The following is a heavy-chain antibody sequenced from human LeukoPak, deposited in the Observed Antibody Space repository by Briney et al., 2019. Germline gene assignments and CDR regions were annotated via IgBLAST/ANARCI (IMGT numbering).Heavy chain of an antibody. CDR1: GFTFSSYD. D-gene: IGHD6-13*01. CDR3: AKEGDIAAGLDY. CDR2: VGTDGDT. V-gene: IGHV3-13*01. J-gene: IGHJ4*02. Sequence: GGSLRLSCAASGFTFSSYDMHWVRQPTGKGLEWVSAVGTDGDTYYSGSVKGRFTISRENAKNSLFLQMSSLRAGDTAVYYCAKEGDIAAGLDYWGQGTLVIVSS.